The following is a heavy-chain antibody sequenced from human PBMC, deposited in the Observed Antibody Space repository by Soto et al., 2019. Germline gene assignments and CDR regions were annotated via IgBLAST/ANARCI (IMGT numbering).Heavy chain of an antibody. CDR1: GGSISSGDYY. J-gene: IGHJ6*02. Sequence: SETLSLTCTVSGGSISSGDYYWSWIRQPPGKGLEWIGYIYYSGSTYYNPSLKSRVTISVDTSKNQFSLKLSSVTAADTAVYYCARVYSAYYGMDVRGQGTTVTVSS. D-gene: IGHD2-15*01. CDR3: ARVYSAYYGMDV. CDR2: IYYSGST. V-gene: IGHV4-30-4*01.